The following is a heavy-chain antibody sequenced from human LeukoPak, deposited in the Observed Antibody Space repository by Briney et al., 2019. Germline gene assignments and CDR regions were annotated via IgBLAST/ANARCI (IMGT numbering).Heavy chain of an antibody. Sequence: GGSLRLSCAASGFTFSSYAMSWVRQAPGKGLEWVSAISGSGDSTYCADSVKGRFTISRDNSKNTLFLQMNSLRAEDTAVYYCAKPNIRFLDLYAFDIWGQGTMVTVSS. D-gene: IGHD3-3*01. J-gene: IGHJ3*02. CDR3: AKPNIRFLDLYAFDI. V-gene: IGHV3-23*01. CDR2: ISGSGDST. CDR1: GFTFSSYA.